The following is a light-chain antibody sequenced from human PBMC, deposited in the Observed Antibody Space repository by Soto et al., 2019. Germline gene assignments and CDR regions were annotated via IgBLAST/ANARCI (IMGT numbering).Light chain of an antibody. J-gene: IGKJ1*01. Sequence: EIVMTQSPATLSVSPGERATLSCRASQSVSSDLAWYHQKPGQAPRLLIYGASTRATGIPDRFSGSGSGTDFTLTISRLEPEDFAVYYCQQYATSPWTFGQGTKVDIK. CDR1: QSVSSD. CDR2: GAS. CDR3: QQYATSPWT. V-gene: IGKV3-15*01.